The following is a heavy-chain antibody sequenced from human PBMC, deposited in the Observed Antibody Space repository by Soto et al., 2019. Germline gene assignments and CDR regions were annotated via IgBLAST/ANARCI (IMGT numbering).Heavy chain of an antibody. Sequence: SVKVSCKASGGTFSSYTISWVRQAPGQGLEWMGRIIPILGIANYAQKFQGRVTITADKSTNTAYMELSSLRSEDTAVYYCAGQRQEMTTRRPDAFDIWGQGTMVTVSS. CDR2: IIPILGIA. J-gene: IGHJ3*02. CDR1: GGTFSSYT. V-gene: IGHV1-69*02. D-gene: IGHD4-17*01. CDR3: AGQRQEMTTRRPDAFDI.